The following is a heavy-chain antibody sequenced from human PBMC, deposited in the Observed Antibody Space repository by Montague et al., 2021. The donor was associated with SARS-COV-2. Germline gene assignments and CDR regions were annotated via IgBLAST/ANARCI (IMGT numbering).Heavy chain of an antibody. CDR1: GGSFGDDH. D-gene: IGHD3-22*01. V-gene: IGHV4-34*01. CDR3: TRGLLSVSMIVVVFTSSSYYFDY. J-gene: IGHJ4*02. CDR2: IKQSGST. Sequence: SETLSLTCAVYGGSFGDDHWSWIRQPPGKGLEWIGDIKQSGSTNYNPSLKSRVTISVDTSKNQFSLKLTSVTAADTAVYFCTRGLLSVSMIVVVFTSSSYYFDYWGQGTQVTVSS.